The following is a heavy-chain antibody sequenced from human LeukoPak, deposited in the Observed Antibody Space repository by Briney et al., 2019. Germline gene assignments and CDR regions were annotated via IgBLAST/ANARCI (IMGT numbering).Heavy chain of an antibody. J-gene: IGHJ4*02. D-gene: IGHD1-26*01. CDR3: ARDGPGEKSNFDF. Sequence: ASVKVSCKASGYSFTDCYLHWVRQAPGQGLEWMVWINPKSGGTKYAQKFQGRVTMTRDTSINTAYMELSRLRSDDTAVYYCARDGPGEKSNFDFWGQGTLVTVSS. CDR2: INPKSGGT. V-gene: IGHV1-2*02. CDR1: GYSFTDCY.